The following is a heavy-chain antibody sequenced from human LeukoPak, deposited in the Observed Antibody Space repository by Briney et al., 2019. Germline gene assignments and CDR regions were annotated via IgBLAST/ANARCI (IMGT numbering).Heavy chain of an antibody. J-gene: IGHJ3*02. CDR2: ISWNSGSI. CDR3: AKDTVYGSGSYYPHAFDI. D-gene: IGHD3-10*01. Sequence: GGSLRLSCAASGFTFDDYATHWVRQAPGKGLEWVSGISWNSGSIGYADSVKGRFTTSRDNGKNSLYLQMNSLRAEDTALYYCAKDTVYGSGSYYPHAFDIWGQGTMVTVSS. V-gene: IGHV3-9*01. CDR1: GFTFDDYA.